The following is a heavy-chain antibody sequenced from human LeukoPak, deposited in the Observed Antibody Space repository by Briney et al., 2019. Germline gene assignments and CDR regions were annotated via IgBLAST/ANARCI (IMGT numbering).Heavy chain of an antibody. CDR3: VKDWHFWSGYYPDY. J-gene: IGHJ4*02. D-gene: IGHD3-3*02. CDR1: GFTFSSYA. Sequence: GASLRLSCAASGFTFSSYAMSWVRQAPGKGLEWVSAISGSGGSTYYADSVKGRFTISRDNSKNTLYLQMNSLRAEDTAVYYCVKDWHFWSGYYPDYWGQGTLVTVSS. CDR2: ISGSGGST. V-gene: IGHV3-23*01.